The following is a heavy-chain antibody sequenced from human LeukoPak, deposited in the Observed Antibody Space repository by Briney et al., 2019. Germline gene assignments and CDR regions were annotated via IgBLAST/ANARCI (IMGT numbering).Heavy chain of an antibody. V-gene: IGHV3-30*18. J-gene: IGHJ2*01. CDR3: AKSAVAGTGYFDL. Sequence: RTSLRLSCAPSGFSFGSYGLYWVRQAPGKGLEWVALITYDGSHKYYADSVKGRFTISRDNSKSTLYLQMNSLRVEDTAVYYCAKSAVAGTGYFDLWGRGTLVTVSS. CDR2: ITYDGSHK. CDR1: GFSFGSYG. D-gene: IGHD6-19*01.